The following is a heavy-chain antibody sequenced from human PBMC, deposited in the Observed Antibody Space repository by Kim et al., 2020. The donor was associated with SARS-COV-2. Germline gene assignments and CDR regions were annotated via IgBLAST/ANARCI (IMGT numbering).Heavy chain of an antibody. J-gene: IGHJ4*02. CDR3: ARGYSSFDY. D-gene: IGHD5-18*01. V-gene: IGHV5-51*01. CDR2: DT. Sequence: DTRYSPSFQGQVTMSADKSIATAYLQWSSLKASDTAIYYCARGYSSFDYWGQGTLVTVSS.